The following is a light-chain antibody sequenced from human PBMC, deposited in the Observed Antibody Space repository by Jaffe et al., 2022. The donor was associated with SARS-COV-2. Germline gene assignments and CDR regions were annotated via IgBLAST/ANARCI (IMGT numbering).Light chain of an antibody. V-gene: IGLV2-14*03. CDR1: ASDIGAYNY. Sequence: QSALTQPAFVSGSPGQSITISCTGTASDIGAYNYVSWYQQYPGKVPKLMIYDVNNRPSDISDRFSGSKSGNTASLTISGLQAEDEADYYCSSFTRSTTLVFGGGTKVTVL. CDR3: SSFTRSTTLV. CDR2: DVN. J-gene: IGLJ2*01.